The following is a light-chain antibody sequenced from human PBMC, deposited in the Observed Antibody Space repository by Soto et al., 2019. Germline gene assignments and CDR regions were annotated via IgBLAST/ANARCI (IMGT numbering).Light chain of an antibody. CDR1: QDITNY. CDR3: QQYDNLPLI. Sequence: DIQMTPSPSSLSASVGDRVTITCQASQDITNYLNWYQQKPGKAPKLLIYDASSLETGVPSRFSGSGSGTDFTLTISSLQPEDFATYYCQQYDNLPLIVGQGTRLEIK. V-gene: IGKV1-33*01. J-gene: IGKJ5*01. CDR2: DAS.